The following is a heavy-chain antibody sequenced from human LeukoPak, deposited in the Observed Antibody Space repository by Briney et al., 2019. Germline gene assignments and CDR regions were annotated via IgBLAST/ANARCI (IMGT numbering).Heavy chain of an antibody. CDR1: GYTFTGYY. J-gene: IGHJ6*02. CDR3: ARIAVAGTTRYYYYGMDV. D-gene: IGHD6-19*01. CDR2: INPNSGGT. Sequence: GASVKVSCKASGYTFTGYYMHWVRQAPGQGLEWMGWINPNSGGTNYAQKFQGRVTMTRDTSISTAYMELSRLRSDDTAVYYCARIAVAGTTRYYYYGMDVWGQGTTVTVSS. V-gene: IGHV1-2*02.